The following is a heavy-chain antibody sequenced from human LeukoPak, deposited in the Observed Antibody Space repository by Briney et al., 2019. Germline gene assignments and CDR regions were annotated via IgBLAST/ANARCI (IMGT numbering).Heavy chain of an antibody. Sequence: SETLSLTCTVSGGSITSYYWSWIRQPPGKGLEWIGYIYFSGSTNYNPSLKSRVTISVDTSKNQFSLKLSSVTAADTAVYYCARLDGRRDGYNLRLLFDCWGQGTLVTVSS. CDR3: ARLDGRRDGYNLRLLFDC. CDR1: GGSITSYY. D-gene: IGHD5-24*01. CDR2: IYFSGST. V-gene: IGHV4-59*01. J-gene: IGHJ4*02.